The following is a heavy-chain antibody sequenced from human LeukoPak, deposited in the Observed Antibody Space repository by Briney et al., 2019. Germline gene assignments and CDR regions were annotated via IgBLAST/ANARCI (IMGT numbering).Heavy chain of an antibody. V-gene: IGHV3-30*18. J-gene: IGHJ4*02. CDR3: AKDSSGRYFDY. CDR1: GFTFSSYG. CDR2: ISYDGSNK. D-gene: IGHD6-19*01. Sequence: GGSLRLSCAASGFTFSSYGMHWVRQAPGKGLEWVAVISYDGSNKYYADSVKGRFTISRDNSKNTLYLRMNSLRAEDTAVYYCAKDSSGRYFDYWGQGTLVTVSS.